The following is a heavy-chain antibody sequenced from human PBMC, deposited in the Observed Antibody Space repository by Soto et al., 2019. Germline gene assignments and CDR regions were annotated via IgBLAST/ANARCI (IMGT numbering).Heavy chain of an antibody. J-gene: IGHJ4*02. CDR2: IYWDDDK. CDR3: AHIVVDGLGYYFDY. CDR1: GFSLSTTRVG. Sequence: QITLKESGPTLVKPTQTLTLTCSFSGFSLSTTRVGVGWIRQPPGEALEWLALIYWDDDKRYSPSLKTRLTITKDSPKNRVVLTMSEMDPVDTATYYCAHIVVDGLGYYFDYWGQGTLVTVSS. V-gene: IGHV2-5*02. D-gene: IGHD6-19*01.